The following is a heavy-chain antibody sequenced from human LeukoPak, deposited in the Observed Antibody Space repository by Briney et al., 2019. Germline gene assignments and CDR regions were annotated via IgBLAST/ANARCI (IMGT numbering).Heavy chain of an antibody. V-gene: IGHV1-69*13. CDR1: GGTFSSYA. J-gene: IGHJ3*02. CDR2: IIPIFGTA. CDR3: AKARGRGYAFDI. Sequence: ASVKVSCKASGGTFSSYAISWVRQAPGQGLEWMGGIIPIFGTANYAQKFQGRVTITADESTSTAYMELSSLRSEDTAVYYCAKARGRGYAFDIWGQGTMVTVSS. D-gene: IGHD3-16*01.